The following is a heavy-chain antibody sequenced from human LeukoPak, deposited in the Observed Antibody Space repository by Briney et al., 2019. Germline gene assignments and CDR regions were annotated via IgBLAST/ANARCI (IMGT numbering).Heavy chain of an antibody. D-gene: IGHD6-13*01. CDR1: GYTFTSYG. J-gene: IGHJ4*02. Sequence: ASVKVFCKASGYTFTSYGISWVRQAPGQGLEWMGWISAYNGNTNYAQKLQGRVTMTTDTSTSTAYMELWSLRPDDTAVYYCAIWDLYSSMFDYWGQGTLVTVSS. CDR3: AIWDLYSSMFDY. V-gene: IGHV1-18*01. CDR2: ISAYNGNT.